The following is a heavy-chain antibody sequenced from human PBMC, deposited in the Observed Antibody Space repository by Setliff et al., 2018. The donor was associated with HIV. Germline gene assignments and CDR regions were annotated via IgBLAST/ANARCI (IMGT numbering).Heavy chain of an antibody. J-gene: IGHJ6*03. D-gene: IGHD1-7*01. V-gene: IGHV1-69*10. Sequence: SVKVSCKASGGTFRTYGVSWVRLAPGQGLEWMGGIVPVLNRADYAQRFHGMVTITADESTNTVYMELRSLTPEDTAIYYCARKAGTTLHYHYYYMDVWGKGTTVTVSS. CDR3: ARKAGTTLHYHYYYMDV. CDR2: IVPVLNRA. CDR1: GGTFRTYG.